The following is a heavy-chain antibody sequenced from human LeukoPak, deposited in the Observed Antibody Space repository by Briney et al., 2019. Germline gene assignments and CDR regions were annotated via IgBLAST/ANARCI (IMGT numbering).Heavy chain of an antibody. J-gene: IGHJ4*02. Sequence: GGSLRLSCAASGCTFSSYTMHWVRQAPGKGLEYVSGIGSNGGSTYYANSVKGRFTISRDNSKSTLYLQMGSLRTEDMAVYYCARVGAAAGVDYWGQGTLVTVSS. D-gene: IGHD6-13*01. CDR3: ARVGAAAGVDY. CDR1: GCTFSSYT. CDR2: IGSNGGST. V-gene: IGHV3-64*01.